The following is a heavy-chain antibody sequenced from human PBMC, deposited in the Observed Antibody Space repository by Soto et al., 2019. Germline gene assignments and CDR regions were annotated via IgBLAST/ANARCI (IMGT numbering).Heavy chain of an antibody. V-gene: IGHV4-39*07. CDR1: GGSIRSSDYY. Sequence: SETLSLTCTVSGGSIRSSDYYWGWIRQPPGEGLEWIGNINSGGSAYYYPSLRSRVTISVDTSKNQFSLDLSSVTAADTAVYYCARTVIGGFEYWGQGTLVTVSS. CDR2: INSGGSA. D-gene: IGHD3-16*02. J-gene: IGHJ4*02. CDR3: ARTVIGGFEY.